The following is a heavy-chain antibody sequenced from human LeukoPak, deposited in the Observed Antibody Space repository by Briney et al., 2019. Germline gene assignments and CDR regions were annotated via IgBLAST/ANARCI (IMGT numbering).Heavy chain of an antibody. CDR2: IKSKTGGGTT. V-gene: IGHV3-15*01. CDR3: TTPFFVVPSS. Sequence: GGSLRLSCVASGFTFSNAWMNWVRQAPGKGLEWVGRIKSKTGGGTTDYAAPVKGRFTISRDDSKNTLYLQMNSLKTEDTAVYYCTTPFFVVPSSWGQGTLVTVSS. D-gene: IGHD3-16*02. J-gene: IGHJ5*02. CDR1: GFTFSNAW.